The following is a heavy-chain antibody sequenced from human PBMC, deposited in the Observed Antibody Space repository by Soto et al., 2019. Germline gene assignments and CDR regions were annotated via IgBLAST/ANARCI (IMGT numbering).Heavy chain of an antibody. CDR2: ISSSSSYI. CDR3: ARDSSSSSDYGMDV. J-gene: IGHJ6*02. CDR1: GFTFSIYS. Sequence: GSLRLSCAASGFTFSIYSMNWVLQAPGKGLEWVSSISSSSSYIYYADSVKGRFTISRDNAKNSLYLQMNSLRAEDTAVYYCARDSSSSSDYGMDVWGQGTTVTVSS. V-gene: IGHV3-21*01. D-gene: IGHD6-13*01.